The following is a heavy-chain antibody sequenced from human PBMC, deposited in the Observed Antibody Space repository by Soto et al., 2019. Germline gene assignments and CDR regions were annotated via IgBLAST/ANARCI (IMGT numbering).Heavy chain of an antibody. D-gene: IGHD6-19*01. CDR1: GGTLRSYS. Sequence: SVKVPSDASGGTLRSYSMIWVRQDPAQGLEWMGGIIPIFGTANYAQKFQGRVTITADESTSTAYMELSRLRSEDTAVYYCAKARPKVAGPPFFDYWGQGTLVTVSS. V-gene: IGHV1-69*13. J-gene: IGHJ4*02. CDR3: AKARPKVAGPPFFDY. CDR2: IIPIFGTA.